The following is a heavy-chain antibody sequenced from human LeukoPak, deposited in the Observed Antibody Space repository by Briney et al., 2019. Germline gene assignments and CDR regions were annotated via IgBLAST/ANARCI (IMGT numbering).Heavy chain of an antibody. CDR1: QGTFSSYT. Sequence: ASVKVSCKASQGTFSSYTISWVRQAPKQGLEWRGRIIPILGIANDAQKFQGRVTITADKSTTPANMDLSNLRSEDTAVYYCARDCPPLPGGTEVWGQGTLVTVSS. D-gene: IGHD1-1*01. CDR3: ARDCPPLPGGTEV. J-gene: IGHJ4*02. V-gene: IGHV1-69*04. CDR2: IIPILGIA.